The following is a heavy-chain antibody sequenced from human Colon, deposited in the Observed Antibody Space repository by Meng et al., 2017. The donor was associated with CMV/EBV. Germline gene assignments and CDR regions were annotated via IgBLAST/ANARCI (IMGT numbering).Heavy chain of an antibody. Sequence: SETLSLTCAVYGGSFSGYYWSWIRQPPGKGLEWIGEINHSGSTNYNPSLKSRVTISVDTSKNQLSLKLSSVTAADTAVYYCARGLGHASNNSHDYWGQGMLVTVAS. V-gene: IGHV4-34*01. CDR1: GGSFSGYY. D-gene: IGHD5-24*01. CDR2: INHSGST. J-gene: IGHJ4*02. CDR3: ARGLGHASNNSHDY.